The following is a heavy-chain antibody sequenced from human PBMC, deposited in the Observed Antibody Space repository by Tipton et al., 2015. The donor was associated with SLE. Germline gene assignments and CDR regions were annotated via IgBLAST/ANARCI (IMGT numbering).Heavy chain of an antibody. CDR1: GGSISSYC. J-gene: IGHJ6*03. CDR3: ARGVVVLIATHYYYYMDV. Sequence: TLSLTCTVSGGSISSYCWSWIRQPPGKGLEWIGYFYYSGGTYYSPSLKSRVTMSADTSKNQFSLKLSSVTAADTAVYYCARGVVVLIATHYYYYMDVWDRGTTVTVSS. D-gene: IGHD2-21*01. CDR2: FYYSGGT. V-gene: IGHV4-59*12.